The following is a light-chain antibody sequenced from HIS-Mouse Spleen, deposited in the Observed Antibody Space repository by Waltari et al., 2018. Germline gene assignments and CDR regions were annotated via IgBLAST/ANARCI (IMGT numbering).Light chain of an antibody. CDR2: GAS. Sequence: EIVMTQSPATLSVSPGERATLSCRASQSVSSNLAWYPQKPGQAPRLLIYGASTRATGIPARFRGSGSGTEFTLTISSLQSEDFAVYYCQQYNNSYTFGQGTKLEIK. CDR3: QQYNNSYT. CDR1: QSVSSN. J-gene: IGKJ2*01. V-gene: IGKV3-15*01.